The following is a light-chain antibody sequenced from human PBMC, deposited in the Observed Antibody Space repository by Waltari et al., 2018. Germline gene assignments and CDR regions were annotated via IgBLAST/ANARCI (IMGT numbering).Light chain of an antibody. V-gene: IGLV3-10*01. CDR1: ALSRKY. J-gene: IGLJ2*01. Sequence: SHELTQPPSVSVSPGQTARITCSGDALSRKYAYWYQQKSDQAPVLVIYEDSKRPSGIPERFSGSGSGTMATLTISGAQVDDEADYYCYSSDNSGFYKLFGGGTKLTVL. CDR2: EDS. CDR3: YSSDNSGFYKL.